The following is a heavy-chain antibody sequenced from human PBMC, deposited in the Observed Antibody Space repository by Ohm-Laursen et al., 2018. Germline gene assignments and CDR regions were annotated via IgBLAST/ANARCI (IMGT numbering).Heavy chain of an antibody. D-gene: IGHD2-21*01. J-gene: IGHJ2*01. V-gene: IGHV4-31*03. CDR2: IYYSGST. CDR1: GGSISSGGYY. CDR3: AKVGGDHPWYFDL. Sequence: TLSLTCTVSGGSISSGGYYWSWIRQHPGKGLEWIGYIYYSGSTYYNPSLKSRVTISVDTSKNQFSLKLSSVTAADTAVYYCAKVGGDHPWYFDLWGRGTLVTVSS.